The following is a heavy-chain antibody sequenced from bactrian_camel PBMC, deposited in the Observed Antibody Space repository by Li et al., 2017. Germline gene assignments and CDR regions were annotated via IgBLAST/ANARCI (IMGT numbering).Heavy chain of an antibody. Sequence: HVQQVESGGGSVQAGGSLKLSCAASLYIFNICARGWYRQAPGKEREGVARIDRDGSTAYADSVKGRFTISRDDAKNTVYLQLKSLETEDTAMYYCGRHRGSWSFDYWGQGTQVTVS. CDR1: LYIFNICA. CDR2: IDRDGST. CDR3: GRHRGSWSFDY. D-gene: IGHD6*01. V-gene: IGHV3S53*01. J-gene: IGHJ4*01.